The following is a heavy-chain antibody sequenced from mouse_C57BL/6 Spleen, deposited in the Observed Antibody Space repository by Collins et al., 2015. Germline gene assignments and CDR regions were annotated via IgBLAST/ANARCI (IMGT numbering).Heavy chain of an antibody. V-gene: IGHV1-64*01. CDR1: GYTFTSYW. J-gene: IGHJ2*01. D-gene: IGHD1-1*01. CDR2: IHPNSGST. CDR3: ARRDYYGSSYIDY. Sequence: GYTFTSYWMHWVKQRPGQGLEWIGMIHPNSGSTNYNEKFKSKATLTVDKSSSTAYMQLSSLTSEDSAVYYCARRDYYGSSYIDYWGQGTTLTVSS.